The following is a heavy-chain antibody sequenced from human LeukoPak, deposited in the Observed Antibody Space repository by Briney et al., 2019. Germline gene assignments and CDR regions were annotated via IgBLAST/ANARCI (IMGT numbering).Heavy chain of an antibody. CDR3: ARVRHGNWFDP. CDR2: IYYSGST. Sequence: SETLSLTCTVSGGSISSYYWSWIRQPPGKGLEWIGYIYYSGSTNYNPSLKSRVTISVDTSKNQFSLKLSSVTAAGTAVYYCARVRHGNWFDPWGQGTLVTVSS. CDR1: GGSISSYY. V-gene: IGHV4-59*01. J-gene: IGHJ5*02.